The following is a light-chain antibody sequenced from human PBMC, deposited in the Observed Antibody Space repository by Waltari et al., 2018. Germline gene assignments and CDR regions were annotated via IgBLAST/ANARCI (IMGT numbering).Light chain of an antibody. Sequence: IQMTQSPSSLPASVGDRVTITCRASQGISSYLAWYQQKPGKAPKLLIYAASTLQSGVPSRFSGSGSGTDFTLTISCLQSEDFATYYCQQYYSYPRTFGQGTKVEIK. J-gene: IGKJ1*01. V-gene: IGKV1-8*01. CDR2: AAS. CDR3: QQYYSYPRT. CDR1: QGISSY.